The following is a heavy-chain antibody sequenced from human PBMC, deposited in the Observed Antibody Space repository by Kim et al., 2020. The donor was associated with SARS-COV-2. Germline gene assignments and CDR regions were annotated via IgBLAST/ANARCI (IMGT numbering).Heavy chain of an antibody. V-gene: IGHV4-39*01. D-gene: IGHD3-10*01. CDR3: ARSNTMVRGVIITWFDY. CDR2: IYYSGST. CDR1: GGSISSSSYY. J-gene: IGHJ4*02. Sequence: SETLSLTCTVSGGSISSSSYYWGWIRQPPGKGLEWIGSIYYSGSTYYNPSLKSRVTISVDTSKNQFSLKLSSVTAADTAVYYCARSNTMVRGVIITWFDYWGQGTLVTVSS.